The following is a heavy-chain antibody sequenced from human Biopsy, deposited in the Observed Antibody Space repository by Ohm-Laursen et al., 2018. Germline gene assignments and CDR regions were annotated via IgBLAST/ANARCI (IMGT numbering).Heavy chain of an antibody. CDR1: GGSISSGGSY. CDR2: IFNSANT. D-gene: IGHD1-26*01. V-gene: IGHV4-31*01. CDR3: ARVEAGTYDALDI. J-gene: IGHJ3*02. Sequence: SQTLSLTCTVSGGSISSGGSYWSWIRQRPGKGLEWIGYIFNSANTYYNPSLKNLITISGDTSKNQFSLKLNSVTAADTAVYYCARVEAGTYDALDIWGQGTLVAVSA.